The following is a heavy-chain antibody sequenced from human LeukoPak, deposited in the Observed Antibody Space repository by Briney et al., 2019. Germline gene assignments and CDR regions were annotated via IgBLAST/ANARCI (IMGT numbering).Heavy chain of an antibody. D-gene: IGHD5-24*01. CDR2: IKGRTYRETA. J-gene: IGHJ4*02. V-gene: IGHV3-15*01. Sequence: PGGSLRLSCVVSGLTFRDAWISWVRQAPGKGLEWIGRIKGRTYRETAEFAAPVKGRFTLSRDDSKNTVYLQMNSLNTEDTAMYFCAWMATVLSVDVWGQGTLVTVSS. CDR1: GLTFRDAW. CDR3: AWMATVLSVDV.